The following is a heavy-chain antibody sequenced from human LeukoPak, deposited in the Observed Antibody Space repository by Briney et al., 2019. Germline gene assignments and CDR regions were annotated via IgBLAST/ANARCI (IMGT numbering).Heavy chain of an antibody. J-gene: IGHJ4*02. D-gene: IGHD5-24*01. V-gene: IGHV3-7*03. Sequence: GGSLRLSCAASGFMFSSNWMSWVRLAPGKGLEWVANIKEDGTETYYVDSVKGRFTISRDNAKNSLYLQMNSLRVEDTAVYYCVKEGRSLQTYWGQGTLVTVSS. CDR3: VKEGRSLQTY. CDR1: GFMFSSNW. CDR2: IKEDGTET.